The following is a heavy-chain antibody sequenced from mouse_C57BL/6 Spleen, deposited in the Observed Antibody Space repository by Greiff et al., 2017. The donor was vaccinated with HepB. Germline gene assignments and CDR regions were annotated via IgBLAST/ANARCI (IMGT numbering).Heavy chain of an antibody. J-gene: IGHJ3*01. D-gene: IGHD3-2*02. Sequence: VQLQQSGAELVKPGASVKMSCKASGYTFTSYWITWVKQRPGQGLEWIGDIYPGSGSTNYNEKFKSKATLTVDTSSSTAYMQLSSLTSEDSAVYYCARRDSSGYVAWFAYGGQGTLVTVSA. CDR3: ARRDSSGYVAWFAY. CDR1: GYTFTSYW. V-gene: IGHV1-55*01. CDR2: IYPGSGST.